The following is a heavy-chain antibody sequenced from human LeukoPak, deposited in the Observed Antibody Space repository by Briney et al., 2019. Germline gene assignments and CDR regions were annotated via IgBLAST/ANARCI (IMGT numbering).Heavy chain of an antibody. Sequence: QSGGSLRLSCAASGFTFDDYAMHWVRQAPGKGLEWVSGISWNSGSIGYADSVKGRFTISRDNAKNSLYLQMNSLRAEDTALYYCAKDFYDSSGLLRAFDIWGQGTMVTVSS. CDR3: AKDFYDSSGLLRAFDI. J-gene: IGHJ3*02. V-gene: IGHV3-9*01. D-gene: IGHD3-22*01. CDR1: GFTFDDYA. CDR2: ISWNSGSI.